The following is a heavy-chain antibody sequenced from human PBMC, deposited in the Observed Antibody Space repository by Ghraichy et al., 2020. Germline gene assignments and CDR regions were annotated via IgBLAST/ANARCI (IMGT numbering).Heavy chain of an antibody. V-gene: IGHV1-2*02. CDR2: INPDRGDT. CDR1: GYTFTGYY. CDR3: AREGFGIVGSAFDF. J-gene: IGHJ3*01. Sequence: ASVKVSCKASGYTFTGYYMHWVRQAPGQGLEWMGWINPDRGDTNYAQKFQGRVTMTRDTSISTAYMELSRLTSDDTAVYYCAREGFGIVGSAFDFWGQGTRVSVSS. D-gene: IGHD1-26*01.